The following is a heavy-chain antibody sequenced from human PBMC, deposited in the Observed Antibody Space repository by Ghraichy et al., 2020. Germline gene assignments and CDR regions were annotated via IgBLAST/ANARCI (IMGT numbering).Heavy chain of an antibody. CDR3: ATGGYGATGYSGY. CDR2: ISGDGSST. CDR1: GFTFSNYW. D-gene: IGHD4/OR15-4a*01. V-gene: IGHV3-74*01. Sequence: GGSLRLSCAASGFTFSNYWMQWVRQAPGKGLVWVSRISGDGSSTSHADSVKGRFTISRDNAKNTLYLQMNSLTADDTAMYYCATGGYGATGYSGYWGQGTLVTVSS. J-gene: IGHJ4*02.